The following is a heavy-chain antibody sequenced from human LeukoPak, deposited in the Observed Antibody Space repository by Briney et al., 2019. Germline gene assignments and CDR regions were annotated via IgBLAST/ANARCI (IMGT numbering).Heavy chain of an antibody. Sequence: GASVKISCKASGYTFTSYYMHWVRQAPGQGLEWMGIINPSGGSTSYAQKFQGRVTMTRDTSTSTVYMELSSLRSEDTAVYYCARAHYYDSSGTPLGYWGQGTLVTVSS. D-gene: IGHD3-22*01. CDR1: GYTFTSYY. CDR3: ARAHYYDSSGTPLGY. CDR2: INPSGGST. V-gene: IGHV1-46*01. J-gene: IGHJ4*02.